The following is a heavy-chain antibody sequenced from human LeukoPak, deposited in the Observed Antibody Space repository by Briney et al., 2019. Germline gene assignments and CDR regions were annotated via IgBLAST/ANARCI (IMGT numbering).Heavy chain of an antibody. J-gene: IGHJ4*02. V-gene: IGHV1-69*06. CDR3: ARTGKGDSDY. D-gene: IGHD3-10*01. CDR2: IIPIFGTA. Sequence: GASVKVSCKASGGTFSSYAISWVRQAPGQGLEWMGGIIPIFGTANYAQKFQGRVTITADKFTSTAYMELSSLRSEDTAVYYCARTGKGDSDYWGQGTLVTVSS. CDR1: GGTFSSYA.